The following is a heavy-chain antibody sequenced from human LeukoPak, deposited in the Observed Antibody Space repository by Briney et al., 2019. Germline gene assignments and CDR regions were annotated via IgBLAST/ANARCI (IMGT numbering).Heavy chain of an antibody. CDR1: GGTFSSYA. Sequence: SVKVSCKASGGTFSSYAICWVRQAPGQGLEWMGRIIPILGIANYAQKFQGRVTITADKSTSTAYMELSSLRSEDTAVYYCASGGQGIAGDAFDIWGQGTMVTVSS. CDR2: IIPILGIA. J-gene: IGHJ3*02. V-gene: IGHV1-69*04. D-gene: IGHD6-13*01. CDR3: ASGGQGIAGDAFDI.